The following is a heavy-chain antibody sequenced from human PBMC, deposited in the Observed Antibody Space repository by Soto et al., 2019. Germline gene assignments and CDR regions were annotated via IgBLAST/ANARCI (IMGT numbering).Heavy chain of an antibody. CDR1: GFTFTNAW. CDR3: TTDRSVLLWFGEFRLPYYYYGMDV. J-gene: IGHJ6*02. V-gene: IGHV3-15*01. D-gene: IGHD3-10*01. CDR2: IKRKTDGWTT. Sequence: GALTLASAASGFTFTNAWMSCVRPPQGDGLEWVGRIKRKTDGWTTDYAAPVKGRFTISRYDSKNTLYLQMNSLKTEDTAVYYCTTDRSVLLWFGEFRLPYYYYGMDVWGQGTTVTVSS.